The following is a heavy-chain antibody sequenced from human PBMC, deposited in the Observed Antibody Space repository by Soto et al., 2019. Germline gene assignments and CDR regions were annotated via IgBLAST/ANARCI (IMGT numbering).Heavy chain of an antibody. CDR2: ISSSSSYI. V-gene: IGHV3-21*01. J-gene: IGHJ4*02. CDR1: GFTFSSYS. D-gene: IGHD3-9*01. CDR3: ARVGYDILTGFY. Sequence: GSLRLSCAASGFTFSSYSMNWVRQAPGKGLEWVSSISSSSSYIYYADSAKGRFTISRDNAKNSLYLQMNSLRAEDTAVYYCARVGYDILTGFYWGQGTLVTVSS.